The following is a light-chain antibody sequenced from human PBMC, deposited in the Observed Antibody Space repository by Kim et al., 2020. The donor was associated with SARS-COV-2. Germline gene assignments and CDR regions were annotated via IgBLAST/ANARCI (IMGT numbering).Light chain of an antibody. CDR2: TAS. CDR3: QQFSVSPWT. CDR1: ESISDW. J-gene: IGKJ1*01. Sequence: DIRMSQSPSTLSASVGDRVTMTFRASESISDWLAWYQQKPGKAPKLLIYTASTLESGVPSRFSGSGSGTEFTLTINSLQPDDVAMYYCQQFSVSPWTFGQGTKVDIK. V-gene: IGKV1-5*03.